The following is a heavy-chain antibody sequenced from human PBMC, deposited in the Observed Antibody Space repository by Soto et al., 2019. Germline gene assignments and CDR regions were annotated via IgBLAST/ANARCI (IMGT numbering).Heavy chain of an antibody. D-gene: IGHD3-16*02. J-gene: IGHJ4*02. CDR2: INHSGST. V-gene: IGHV4-34*01. CDR1: GGSFSGYY. CDR3: VGIMITFGGVIAQDY. Sequence: QVQLQQWGAGLLKPSETLSLTCAVYGGSFSGYYWSWIRQPPGKGLEWIGEINHSGSTNYNPSLKSRVTISVDTSKNQFSLKLSSVTAADTAVYYCVGIMITFGGVIAQDYWGQGTLVTVSS.